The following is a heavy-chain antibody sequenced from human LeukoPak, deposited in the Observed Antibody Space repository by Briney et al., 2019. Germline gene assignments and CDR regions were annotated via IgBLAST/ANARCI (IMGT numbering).Heavy chain of an antibody. Sequence: PSETLSLTCTVSGGSISSYYWSWIRQPPGKGLEWIGYIYYSGSTNYNPSLKSRVTISVDTSKNQFSLKLSSVTAADTAVYYCARLPLARRYSSGWYFDYWGQGTLVTVSS. V-gene: IGHV4-59*01. D-gene: IGHD6-19*01. CDR2: IYYSGST. J-gene: IGHJ4*02. CDR3: ARLPLARRYSSGWYFDY. CDR1: GGSISSYY.